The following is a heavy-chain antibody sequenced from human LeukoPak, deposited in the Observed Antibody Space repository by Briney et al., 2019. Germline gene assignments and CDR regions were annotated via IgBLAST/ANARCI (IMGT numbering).Heavy chain of an antibody. CDR2: IHYSGST. J-gene: IGHJ4*02. Sequence: SETLSLTCTVSGGSINSGGYYWSWIRQHPGRGLEWIGYIHYSGSTNYNPSLKSRVTISVDTSKNQFSLKLSSVTAADTAVYYCARASTFSGYDLGFYYFDYWGQGTLVTVSS. D-gene: IGHD5-12*01. CDR1: GGSINSGGYY. CDR3: ARASTFSGYDLGFYYFDY. V-gene: IGHV4-31*03.